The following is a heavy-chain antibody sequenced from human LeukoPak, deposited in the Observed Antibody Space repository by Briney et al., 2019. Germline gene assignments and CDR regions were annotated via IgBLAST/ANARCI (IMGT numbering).Heavy chain of an antibody. CDR3: ARLFPYCSSTSCYPDY. Sequence: ASVTVSCKASGYTFTSYGISWVRQAPGQGLEWMGWISAYNGNTNYAQKLQGRVTMTTDTSTSTAYMELRSLRSDDTAVYYCARLFPYCSSTSCYPDYWGQGTLVTVSS. J-gene: IGHJ4*02. CDR2: ISAYNGNT. D-gene: IGHD2-2*01. CDR1: GYTFTSYG. V-gene: IGHV1-18*01.